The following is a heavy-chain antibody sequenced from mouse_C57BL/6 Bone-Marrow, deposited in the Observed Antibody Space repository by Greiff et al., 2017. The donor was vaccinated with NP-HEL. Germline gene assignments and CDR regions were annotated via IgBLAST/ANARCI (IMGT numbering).Heavy chain of an antibody. V-gene: IGHV5-6*01. J-gene: IGHJ1*03. Sequence: EVHLVESGGDLVKPGGSLKLSCAASGFTFSSYGMSWVRQTPDKRLEWVATISSGGSYTYYPDSVKGRFTISRDNAKNTLYLQMSSLKSEDTAMYYCARPYYYGSSHWYCDVWGTGTTVTVSS. CDR1: GFTFSSYG. CDR3: ARPYYYGSSHWYCDV. D-gene: IGHD1-1*01. CDR2: ISSGGSYT.